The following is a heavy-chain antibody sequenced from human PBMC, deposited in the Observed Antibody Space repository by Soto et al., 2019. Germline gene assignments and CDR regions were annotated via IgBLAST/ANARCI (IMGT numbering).Heavy chain of an antibody. D-gene: IGHD3-10*01. CDR2: IIPIFGTA. V-gene: IGHV1-69*13. J-gene: IGHJ6*02. Sequence: SVKVCCKACGGSFSSYAISWVRQAPGQGLEWMGGIIPIFGTANYAQKFQGRVTITADESTSTAYMELSSLRSEDTAVYYCASAIGELALDYGMDVWGQGTTVTVSS. CDR1: GGSFSSYA. CDR3: ASAIGELALDYGMDV.